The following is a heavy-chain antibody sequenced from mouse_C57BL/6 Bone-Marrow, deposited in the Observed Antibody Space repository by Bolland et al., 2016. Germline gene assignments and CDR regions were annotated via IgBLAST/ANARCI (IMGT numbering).Heavy chain of an antibody. J-gene: IGHJ3*01. CDR3: ARRAWFAY. Sequence: TVKGRFTISRDNAKNTLFLQMTSLRSEDTAMYYCARRAWFAYWGQGTLV. V-gene: IGHV5-17*01.